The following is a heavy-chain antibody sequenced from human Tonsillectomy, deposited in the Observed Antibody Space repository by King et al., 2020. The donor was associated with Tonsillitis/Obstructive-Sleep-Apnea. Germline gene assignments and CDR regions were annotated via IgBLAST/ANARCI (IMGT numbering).Heavy chain of an antibody. V-gene: IGHV3-9*01. D-gene: IGHD3-9*01. CDR3: AKADPHYQLLAGYFPLIDY. J-gene: IGHJ4*02. Sequence: QLVQSGGGLVQPGRSLRLSCAASGFTFDDYAMHWVRQAPGKGLEWVSVISWNRGNIGYADSVEGRFTISRYNAKNSLYLQMNSLRAEDTALYYCAKADPHYQLLAGYFPLIDYRAQGTLITVS. CDR1: GFTFDDYA. CDR2: ISWNRGNI.